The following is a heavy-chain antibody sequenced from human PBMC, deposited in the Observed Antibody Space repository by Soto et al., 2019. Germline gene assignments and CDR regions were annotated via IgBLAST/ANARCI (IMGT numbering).Heavy chain of an antibody. CDR3: AREGYYDSSGYPPGSRPNNWFDP. CDR1: GYTFTGYY. J-gene: IGHJ5*02. Sequence: ASGKVSCKASGYTFTGYYMHWVRQAPGQGLEWMGWINPNSGGTNYAQKFQGRVTMTRDTSISTAYMELSRLRSDDTAVYYCAREGYYDSSGYPPGSRPNNWFDPWGQGTLVTVSS. CDR2: INPNSGGT. D-gene: IGHD3-22*01. V-gene: IGHV1-2*02.